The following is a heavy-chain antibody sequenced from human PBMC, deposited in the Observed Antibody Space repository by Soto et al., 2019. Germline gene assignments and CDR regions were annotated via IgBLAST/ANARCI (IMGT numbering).Heavy chain of an antibody. J-gene: IGHJ4*02. Sequence: QVQLVESGGGVVQPGRSLRLSCAVSGFSFSDHGMHWVRQAPGKGLEWVAVISHDGRNKRYGDTVRGRITISRDNSKTTVYLEMNSLTVDDTGIYYCARDHWKQWLGYLDYWGQGALVTVSS. D-gene: IGHD6-19*01. CDR2: ISHDGRNK. CDR3: ARDHWKQWLGYLDY. CDR1: GFSFSDHG. V-gene: IGHV3-30*03.